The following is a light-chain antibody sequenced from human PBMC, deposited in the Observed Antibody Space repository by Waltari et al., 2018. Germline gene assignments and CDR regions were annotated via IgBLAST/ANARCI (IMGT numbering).Light chain of an antibody. V-gene: IGKV3-11*01. CDR3: QQRRGWPPT. CDR1: QSIDNF. J-gene: IGKJ4*01. CDR2: DSS. Sequence: EIVLTPSPAPLSLSPGQSATFYCRASQSIDNFLAWYQKTPRQAPSLLIYDSSNSATDIPARFSGSGSGTDFTLTISSLEPEDFAVYYCQQRRGWPPTFGGGTKVDI.